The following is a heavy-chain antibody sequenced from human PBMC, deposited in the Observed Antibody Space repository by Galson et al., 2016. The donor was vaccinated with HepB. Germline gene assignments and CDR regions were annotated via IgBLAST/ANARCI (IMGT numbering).Heavy chain of an antibody. CDR1: GLSINSNY. D-gene: IGHD7-27*01. V-gene: IGHV3-66*04. Sequence: SLRLSCAASGLSINSNYMTWVRQAPGKGLEWVSFLYSSGNTYYADSVKGRFTFSRDNSKNTLYLQMTSLTVDDTAVYYCAGQDFAGVYVDYWGRGTLVTVSS. J-gene: IGHJ4*02. CDR3: AGQDFAGVYVDY. CDR2: LYSSGNT.